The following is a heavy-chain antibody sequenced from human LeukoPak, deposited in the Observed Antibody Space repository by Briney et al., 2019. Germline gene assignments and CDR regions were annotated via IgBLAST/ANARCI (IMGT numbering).Heavy chain of an antibody. CDR3: ARVGMITFGGVADYFDY. CDR1: GYSISSGSY. V-gene: IGHV4-38-2*01. Sequence: SDTLSLTCAVSGYSISSGSYWGWIRQPPGKGLEWIGSIYHGGSTYYNPSLKSRVTISVDTSKNQFSLKLSSVTAADTAVYYCARVGMITFGGVADYFDYWGQGTLVTVSS. J-gene: IGHJ4*02. CDR2: IYHGGST. D-gene: IGHD3-16*01.